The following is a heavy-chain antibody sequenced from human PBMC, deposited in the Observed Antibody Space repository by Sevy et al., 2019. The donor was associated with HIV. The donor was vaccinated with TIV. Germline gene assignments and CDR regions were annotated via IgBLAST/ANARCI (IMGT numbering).Heavy chain of an antibody. V-gene: IGHV3-23*01. CDR1: EFIFSDYA. CDR3: AKTINSGGGAVPAANYYYYGMDV. Sequence: GGSLRLSCAASEFIFSDYAMNWVRQTPGKGLEWVSSINGKGRSTHYADSVEGRFTISRDNSKNTLYLQMNSLRAEDTAVYYCAKTINSGGGAVPAANYYYYGMDVWPRDHGHRLL. D-gene: IGHD2-2*01. CDR2: INGKGRST. J-gene: IGHJ6*02.